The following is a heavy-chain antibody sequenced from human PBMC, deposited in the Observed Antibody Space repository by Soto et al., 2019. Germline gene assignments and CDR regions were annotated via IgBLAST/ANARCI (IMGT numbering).Heavy chain of an antibody. J-gene: IGHJ6*02. CDR3: ARTGLQIIQATSYYYGLDV. Sequence: QVQLVESGGGVVQPGTSLRLSCEASGFTFNSFGMHWVRQAPGKGLEWVAMIWHDGTNRYYVDSVKGRLTISRDNSKDTLYLQMNNLRAEDTAVYYCARTGLQIIQATSYYYGLDVWGQGTTVTVSS. V-gene: IGHV3-33*01. CDR2: IWHDGTNR. D-gene: IGHD3-3*01. CDR1: GFTFNSFG.